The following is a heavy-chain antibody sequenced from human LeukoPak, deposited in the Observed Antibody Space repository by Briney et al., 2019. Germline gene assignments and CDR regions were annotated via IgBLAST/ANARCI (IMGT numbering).Heavy chain of an antibody. CDR3: VKDRCDRTTCPEV. CDR2: ISGSGGST. J-gene: IGHJ4*02. D-gene: IGHD2-2*01. CDR1: GFTFSTYA. V-gene: IGHV3-23*01. Sequence: PGGSLRLSCAASGFTFSTYAMSWVHQAPGEGLEWVSGISGSGGSTYYTDSVKGRFTISRDNSKNTLHLQMSSLRAEDTALYYCVKDRCDRTTCPEVWGQGTLVTVSS.